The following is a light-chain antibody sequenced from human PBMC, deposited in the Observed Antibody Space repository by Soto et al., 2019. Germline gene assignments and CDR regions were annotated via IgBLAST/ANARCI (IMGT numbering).Light chain of an antibody. Sequence: DVQMTQSPSTLSASVGDRVTITCRASQSIGTWLAWYQQKPGKAPKLLIYDASSLESGVPSRFSGRGSGTEFALTMSSLQPDDFATYYCQQYDSIPTTFGQGTKVDIK. CDR2: DAS. CDR3: QQYDSIPTT. V-gene: IGKV1-5*01. CDR1: QSIGTW. J-gene: IGKJ1*01.